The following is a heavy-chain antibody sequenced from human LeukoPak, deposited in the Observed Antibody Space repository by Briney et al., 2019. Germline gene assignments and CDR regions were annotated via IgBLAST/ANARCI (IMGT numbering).Heavy chain of an antibody. J-gene: IGHJ4*02. V-gene: IGHV3-30*03. CDR2: ISFDGGNR. D-gene: IGHD6-13*01. CDR3: ARDWYLFDY. CDR1: GFTFSNYG. Sequence: GGSLRLSCAASGFTFSNYGMHWVRQAPGKGLEWVAVISFDGGNRFYADSVKGRFTVSRDNSKNTLYLQLGSVRVEDTALYYCARDWYLFDYWGQGSLVTVSS.